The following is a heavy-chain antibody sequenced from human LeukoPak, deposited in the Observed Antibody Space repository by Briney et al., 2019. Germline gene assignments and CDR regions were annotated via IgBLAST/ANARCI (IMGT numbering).Heavy chain of an antibody. CDR2: ISGDNGNR. D-gene: IGHD2-2*01. CDR3: ARDPRYCSSTSCHNDAFDI. J-gene: IGHJ3*02. V-gene: IGHV1-18*04. CDR1: GYRIITYG. Sequence: PWASVKVSCQASGYRIITYGNSWVRQAPGQGLEWMGWISGDNGNRNYAQKLQGRVTMTTDTSTGTAYMELRSLRSDDTAVYYCARDPRYCSSTSCHNDAFDIWGQGTMVTVSS.